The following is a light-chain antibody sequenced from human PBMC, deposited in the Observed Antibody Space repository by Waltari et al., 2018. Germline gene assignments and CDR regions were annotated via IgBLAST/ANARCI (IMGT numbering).Light chain of an antibody. CDR3: ATWDDSLSVYV. V-gene: IGLV1-44*01. J-gene: IGLJ6*01. CDR1: TSNIGGNS. CDR2: RTQ. Sequence: LTQPPSASGTPGQRVTISCSGSTSNIGGNSVHWYQQLPGTAPKLLIYRTQQRPSGVPDRFSGSKSGTSASLAISELQSDDEGDYYCATWDDSLSVYVFGSGTTVTVL.